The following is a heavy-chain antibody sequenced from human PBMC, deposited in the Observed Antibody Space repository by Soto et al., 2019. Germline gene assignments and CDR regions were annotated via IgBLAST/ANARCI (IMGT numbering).Heavy chain of an antibody. Sequence: QVQLQESGPGLVKPSETLSLTCTVSGGSISSYYWSWIRQPPGKGLEWIGYIYYSASTNYNPSLKSXXTISVDTSKNQFSLKLSSVTAADTAVYSCARHETLHGDHQYWGQGTLVTVSS. V-gene: IGHV4-59*08. J-gene: IGHJ4*02. D-gene: IGHD3-10*01. CDR3: ARHETLHGDHQY. CDR2: IYYSAST. CDR1: GGSISSYY.